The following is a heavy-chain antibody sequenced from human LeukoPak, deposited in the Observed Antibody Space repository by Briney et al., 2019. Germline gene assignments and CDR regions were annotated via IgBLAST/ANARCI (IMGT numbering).Heavy chain of an antibody. V-gene: IGHV3-74*01. CDR1: GFTFSSYW. CDR3: ARGLGIAVAGNWFDP. J-gene: IGHJ5*02. D-gene: IGHD6-19*01. Sequence: GGSLRLSCAASGFTFSSYWMHWARQAPGKGLVWVSRINTDGSSASYADSVKGRFTISRDNAKNTLYLQMSSLRAEDTAVYYCARGLGIAVAGNWFDPWGQGTLVTVSS. CDR2: INTDGSSA.